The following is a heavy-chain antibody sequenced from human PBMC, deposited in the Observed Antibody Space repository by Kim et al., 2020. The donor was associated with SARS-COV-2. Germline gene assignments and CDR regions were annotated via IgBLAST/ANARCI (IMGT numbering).Heavy chain of an antibody. Sequence: SETLSLTCAVYGGSFSGYYWSWIRQPPGKGLEWIGEINHSGSTNYNPSLKSRVTILVVTSKNQFSLKLSSVTAADTAVYYCARDSIGITMIGSTYYYGMDVWGQGTTVTVSS. J-gene: IGHJ6*02. CDR2: INHSGST. CDR3: ARDSIGITMIGSTYYYGMDV. D-gene: IGHD3-22*01. V-gene: IGHV4-34*01. CDR1: GGSFSGYY.